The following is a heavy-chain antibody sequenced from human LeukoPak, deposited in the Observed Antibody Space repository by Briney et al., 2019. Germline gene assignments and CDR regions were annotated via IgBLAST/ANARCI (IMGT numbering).Heavy chain of an antibody. CDR2: INWNGDSI. J-gene: IGHJ4*02. CDR3: ARAIDFYDSSGYQAYFAY. D-gene: IGHD3-22*01. V-gene: IGHV3-20*04. CDR1: GFTFNDFG. Sequence: GGSLRLSCTASGFTFNDFGMNWVRQIPGKGLEWVSGINWNGDSIGYAASVKGRFTISRDNAKNALYLQMNGLGVDDTAVYYCARAIDFYDSSGYQAYFAYWGQGTPVTVSS.